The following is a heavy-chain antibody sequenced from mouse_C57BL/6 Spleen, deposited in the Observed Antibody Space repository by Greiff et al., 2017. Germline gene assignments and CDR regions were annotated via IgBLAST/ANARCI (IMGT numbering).Heavy chain of an antibody. CDR1: GFTFSSYT. CDR3: ARTAQERGDY. V-gene: IGHV5-9*01. J-gene: IGHJ4*01. Sequence: EVMLVESGGGLVKPGGSLKLSCAASGFTFSSYTMSWVRQTPEKRLEWVATISGGGGNTYYPDSVKGRFTISRDNAKNTLYLQMSSLRSEDTALYYCARTAQERGDYWGQGTSVTVSS. CDR2: ISGGGGNT. D-gene: IGHD3-2*02.